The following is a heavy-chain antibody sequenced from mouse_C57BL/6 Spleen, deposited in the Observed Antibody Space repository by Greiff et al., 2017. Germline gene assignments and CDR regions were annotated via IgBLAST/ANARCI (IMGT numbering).Heavy chain of an antibody. CDR1: GFSLTSYA. D-gene: IGHD2-4*01. CDR3: ARRGNKDYDNYYAMDY. CDR2: ICTGGGT. Sequence: VKLVESGPGLVAPSQSLSITCTVSGFSLTSYAISWVRQPPGKGLEWLGVICTGGGTNYNSALKSRLSISRDNSKSQVFLKMNSLQTDDTARYYCARRGNKDYDNYYAMDYWGQGTSVTVSS. V-gene: IGHV2-9-1*01. J-gene: IGHJ4*01.